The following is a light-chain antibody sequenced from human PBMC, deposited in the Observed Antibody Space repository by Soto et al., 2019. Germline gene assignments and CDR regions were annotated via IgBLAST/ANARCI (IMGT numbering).Light chain of an antibody. CDR1: QSVTGSY. J-gene: IGKJ5*01. V-gene: IGKV3-20*01. Sequence: EIVLTQSPGTLSLSPGERATLSCRASQSVTGSYLAWYQQKPGQAPRLLIYGASSRATGIPDRFSGSGSGTDFTLTISRLEPEEFAVYYCQQYGSSPPINFGQGTRLEIK. CDR2: GAS. CDR3: QQYGSSPPIN.